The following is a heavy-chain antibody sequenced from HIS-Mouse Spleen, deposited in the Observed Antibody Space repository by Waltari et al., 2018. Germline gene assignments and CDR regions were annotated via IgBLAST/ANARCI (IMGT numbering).Heavy chain of an antibody. D-gene: IGHD2-2*01. V-gene: IGHV3-30*04. Sequence: QVQLVESGGGVVQPGRSRRLSCAASVFPFSRSAMHWVPPAPGQGLEWVAVISYDGSNKYYADSVKGRFTISRDNSKNTLYLQMNSLRAEDTAVYYCARPEERYLVVPAAFDYWGQGTLVTVSS. CDR1: VFPFSRSA. CDR3: ARPEERYLVVPAAFDY. J-gene: IGHJ4*02. CDR2: ISYDGSNK.